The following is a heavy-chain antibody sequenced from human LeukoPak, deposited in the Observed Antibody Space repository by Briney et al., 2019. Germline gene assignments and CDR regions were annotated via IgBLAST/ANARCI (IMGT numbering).Heavy chain of an antibody. V-gene: IGHV3-30*18. D-gene: IGHD1-1*01. CDR2: ISYDGSNK. Sequence: GRSLRLSCAASGFTFSSYGMHWVRQAPGKGLEWGAVISYDGSNKYYADSVKGRFTISRDNSKHTLYLQMNGLSAEDTAVYYCAKDLTTGTLSFDYWGQGTLVTVSS. CDR1: GFTFSSYG. J-gene: IGHJ4*02. CDR3: AKDLTTGTLSFDY.